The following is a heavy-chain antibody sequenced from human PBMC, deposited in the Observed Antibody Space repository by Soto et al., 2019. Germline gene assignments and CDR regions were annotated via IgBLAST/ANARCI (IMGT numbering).Heavy chain of an antibody. J-gene: IGHJ4*02. CDR1: GGSINSGGYY. CDR3: ARGYRQSGYSSSWVFDY. V-gene: IGHV4-31*03. Sequence: QVQLRESGPGLVKPSQTLSLTCTVSGGSINSGGYYWNWIRQHPGKGLEWIGYMYYSGSTYYNPFLRSRVIISADTSENHFSLKPSSVTAADTAVYFWARGYRQSGYSSSWVFDYWGQGTLVNVSS. CDR2: MYYSGST. D-gene: IGHD6-13*01.